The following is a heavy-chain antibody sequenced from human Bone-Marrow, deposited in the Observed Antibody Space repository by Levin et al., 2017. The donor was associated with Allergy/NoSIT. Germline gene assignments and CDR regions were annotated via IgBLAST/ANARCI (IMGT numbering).Heavy chain of an antibody. Sequence: PSETLSLTCTVSGGSISSSYWTWIRQPPGKGLEWIGYIYYTGSTNYNPSLQSRVTISVDASKNQFSLKLSSVTSTDTAVYYCVRAVAFYYNDRYYFDSWGQGALVTVSS. V-gene: IGHV4-59*01. J-gene: IGHJ4*02. D-gene: IGHD3-10*01. CDR1: GGSISSSY. CDR3: VRAVAFYYNDRYYFDS. CDR2: IYYTGST.